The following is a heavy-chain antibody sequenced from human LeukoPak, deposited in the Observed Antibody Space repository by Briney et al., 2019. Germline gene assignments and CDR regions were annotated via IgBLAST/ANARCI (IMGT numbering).Heavy chain of an antibody. CDR1: GGSISSYY. Sequence: PSETLSFTCTVPGGSISSYYWSWIRQPPGRGLEWIGCIYYSGGTKYNPSLTSRVTISVDTSKNQFSLQLTSLTAADTAVYYCARAVAGTLVRFDYWGQGTLVTVSS. D-gene: IGHD6-19*01. J-gene: IGHJ4*02. V-gene: IGHV4-59*08. CDR3: ARAVAGTLVRFDY. CDR2: IYYSGGT.